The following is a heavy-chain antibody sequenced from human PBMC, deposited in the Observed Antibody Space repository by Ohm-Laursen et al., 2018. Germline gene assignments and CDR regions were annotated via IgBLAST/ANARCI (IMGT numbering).Heavy chain of an antibody. Sequence: SLRLSCTASGFIFNGYGMHWVRQAPGKGLEWVAVIWYDGSNKYYADSVKGRFTISRDNSKNTLYLQMNSLRAEDTAVYYCARESPITIFRTYYFDYWGQGTLVTVSS. J-gene: IGHJ4*02. D-gene: IGHD3-9*01. CDR2: IWYDGSNK. CDR1: GFIFNGYG. V-gene: IGHV3-33*01. CDR3: ARESPITIFRTYYFDY.